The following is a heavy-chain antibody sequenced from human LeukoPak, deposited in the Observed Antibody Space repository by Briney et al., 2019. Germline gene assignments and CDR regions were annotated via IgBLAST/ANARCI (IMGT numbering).Heavy chain of an antibody. D-gene: IGHD4-17*01. CDR1: GFTFSSYA. V-gene: IGHV3-48*02. Sequence: PGGSLRLSCAASGFTFSSYAMNWVRQAPGKGLEWVSYISSSSSTIYYADSVKGRFTISRDNAKNSLYLQMNSLRDEDTAVYYCARGVTTDYYYYGMDVWGQGTTVTVSS. CDR2: ISSSSSTI. CDR3: ARGVTTDYYYYGMDV. J-gene: IGHJ6*02.